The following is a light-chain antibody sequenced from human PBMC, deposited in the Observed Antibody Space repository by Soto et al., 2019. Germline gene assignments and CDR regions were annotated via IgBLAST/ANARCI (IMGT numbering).Light chain of an antibody. V-gene: IGKV3-20*01. Sequence: EIVLTQSPGTLSLSPGERATLSCRASQSVSSTYLAWYQQKPGQAPRLLIYGASTRATGIDDRFSGSGSGTDFILSISRLEREDFAVYHCQLYDTSPPGYTFAQGTKLEI. CDR1: QSVSSTY. J-gene: IGKJ2*01. CDR3: QLYDTSPPGYT. CDR2: GAS.